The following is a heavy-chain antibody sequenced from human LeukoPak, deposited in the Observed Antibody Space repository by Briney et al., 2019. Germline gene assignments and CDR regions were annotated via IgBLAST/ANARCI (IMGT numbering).Heavy chain of an antibody. D-gene: IGHD3-10*01. CDR2: IRYDGSNK. V-gene: IGHV3-30*02. CDR3: ARARGLMVRGVEFDY. CDR1: GFTFSSHG. Sequence: GGSLRLSCAASGFTFSSHGMHWVRQAPGKGLEWVAFIRYDGSNKYYADSVKGRFTISRDNSKNTLYLQMNSLRAEDTAVYYCARARGLMVRGVEFDYWGQGTLVTVSS. J-gene: IGHJ4*02.